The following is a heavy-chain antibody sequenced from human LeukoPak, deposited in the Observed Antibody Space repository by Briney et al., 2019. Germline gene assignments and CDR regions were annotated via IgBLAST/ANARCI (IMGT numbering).Heavy chain of an antibody. D-gene: IGHD3-10*01. CDR3: TRSLNYFTSGTSRRDFDS. CDR2: INDGDDGP. Sequence: GGSLRLSCTASGFTFSHYAMIWVRQTPGKGLEWGSAINDGDDGPYYADSVKGRFTISRDNSKNTLFLQMNNLRAEDTALYYCTRSLNYFTSGTSRRDFDSWGQGTLVTVSS. CDR1: GFTFSHYA. V-gene: IGHV3-23*01. J-gene: IGHJ4*02.